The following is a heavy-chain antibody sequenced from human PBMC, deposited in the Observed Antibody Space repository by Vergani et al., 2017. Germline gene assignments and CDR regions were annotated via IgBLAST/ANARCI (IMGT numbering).Heavy chain of an antibody. Sequence: EVQLVESGGGLVKPGGSLRLSCAASGFTFSSYSMNWVRQAPGKGLEWVSSISSSSSYIYYADSVKGRFTISRDNAKNSLYLQMNILRAEDTAVYYCARDLRTVVVPAAAYYYGMDVWGQGTTVTVSS. CDR3: ARDLRTVVVPAAAYYYGMDV. D-gene: IGHD2-2*01. J-gene: IGHJ6*02. V-gene: IGHV3-21*01. CDR2: ISSSSSYI. CDR1: GFTFSSYS.